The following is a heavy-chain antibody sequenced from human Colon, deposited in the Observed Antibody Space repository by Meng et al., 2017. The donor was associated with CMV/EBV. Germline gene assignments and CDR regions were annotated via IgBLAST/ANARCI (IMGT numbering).Heavy chain of an antibody. J-gene: IGHJ3*01. CDR2: ISGSGGTD. D-gene: IGHD2-2*02. Sequence: SCKASGGTLRNYGISWVRQAPGKGLEWVSVISGSGGTDRYADSVKGRFTISRDNSENTLFLQMSSLRAEDTAVYYCARHQIRELVPTSIILNLWGQGTMVTVSS. CDR1: GGTLRNYG. V-gene: IGHV3-23*01. CDR3: ARHQIRELVPTSIILNL.